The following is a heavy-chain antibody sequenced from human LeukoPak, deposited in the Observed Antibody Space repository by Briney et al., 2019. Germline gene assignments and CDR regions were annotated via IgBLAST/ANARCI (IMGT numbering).Heavy chain of an antibody. D-gene: IGHD4-11*01. J-gene: IGHJ4*02. Sequence: GGSLRLSCAASGFTFSNYGMHWVRQAPGKGLEWVAFIRYDGSNKYYADSVKGRFTISRDNSKNTLYLQMNSLRAEDTAVYYCAKGDDYSDYGVDYWGQGTLVTVSS. CDR2: IRYDGSNK. V-gene: IGHV3-30*02. CDR1: GFTFSNYG. CDR3: AKGDDYSDYGVDY.